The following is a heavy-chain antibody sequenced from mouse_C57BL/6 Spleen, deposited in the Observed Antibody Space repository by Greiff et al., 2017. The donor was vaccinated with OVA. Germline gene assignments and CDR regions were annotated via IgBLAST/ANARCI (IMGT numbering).Heavy chain of an antibody. V-gene: IGHV1-62-2*01. CDR2: FYPGSGSI. CDR1: GYTFTEYT. Sequence: VQRVESGAELVKPGASVKLSCKASGYTFTEYTIHWVKQRSGQGLEWIGWFYPGSGSIKYNEKFKDKATLTADKSSSTVYMELSRLTSEDSAVYFCARHEEGLLLFDYWGQGTTLTVSS. D-gene: IGHD1-1*01. J-gene: IGHJ2*01. CDR3: ARHEEGLLLFDY.